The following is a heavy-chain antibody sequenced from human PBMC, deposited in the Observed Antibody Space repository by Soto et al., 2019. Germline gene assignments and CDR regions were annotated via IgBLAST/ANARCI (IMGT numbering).Heavy chain of an antibody. CDR3: ATTIPGYYYYYYYMDV. V-gene: IGHV1-46*03. Sequence: ASVKVSCKASGYTFTSYYMHWVRQAPGQGLEWMGIINPSGGSTSYAQKFQGRVTMTRDTSTSTVYMELSSLRSEDTAVYYCATTIPGYYYYYYYMDVWGKGTTDTVSS. D-gene: IGHD2-2*02. CDR1: GYTFTSYY. CDR2: INPSGGST. J-gene: IGHJ6*03.